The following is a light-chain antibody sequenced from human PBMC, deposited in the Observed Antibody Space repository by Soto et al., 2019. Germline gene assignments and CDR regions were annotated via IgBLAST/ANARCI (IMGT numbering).Light chain of an antibody. CDR2: AVS. CDR3: QQANGFPVN. V-gene: IGKV1-12*01. CDR1: QGVSSW. J-gene: IGKJ4*01. Sequence: DIQMTQSPSSVSASVGDRVTITCRASQGVSSWLAWYQQKPGKAPKLLIYAVSSLQSAVPARVGGGGSGTDFTLTIGSLQPGDFATYYGQQANGFPVNFGGGTRVEIK.